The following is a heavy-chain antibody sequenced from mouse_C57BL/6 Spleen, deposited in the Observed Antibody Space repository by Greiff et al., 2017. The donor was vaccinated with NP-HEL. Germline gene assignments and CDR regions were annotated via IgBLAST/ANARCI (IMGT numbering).Heavy chain of an antibody. D-gene: IGHD1-1*01. V-gene: IGHV1-64*01. CDR3: ARGDYYGSWWAMDY. J-gene: IGHJ4*01. CDR2: IHPNSGST. Sequence: QVQLQQSGAELVKPGASVKLSCKASGYTFTSYWMHWVKQRPGPGLEWIGMIHPNSGSTNYNEKFKSKATLTVDKSSSTAYMQLSSLTSEDSAVYYCARGDYYGSWWAMDYWGQGTSVTVSS. CDR1: GYTFTSYW.